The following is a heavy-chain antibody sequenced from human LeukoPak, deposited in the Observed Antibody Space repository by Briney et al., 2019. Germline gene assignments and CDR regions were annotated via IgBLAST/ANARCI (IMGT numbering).Heavy chain of an antibody. CDR1: GFTFSSYN. CDR3: AELGITMIGGV. J-gene: IGHJ6*04. CDR2: ISGGGVST. Sequence: GGSLRLSCAASGFTFSSYNMNWVRQAPGKGLQWVSAISGGGVSTYYADSVKGRFTISRDNAKNSLYLQMNSLRAEDTAVYYCAELGITMIGGVWGKGTTVTISS. V-gene: IGHV3-21*01. D-gene: IGHD3-10*02.